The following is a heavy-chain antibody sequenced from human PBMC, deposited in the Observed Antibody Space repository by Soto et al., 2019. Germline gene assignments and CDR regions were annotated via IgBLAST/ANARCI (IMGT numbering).Heavy chain of an antibody. CDR3: ARHRVYSSGWYRDAFDI. J-gene: IGHJ3*02. CDR2: INHSGST. Sequence: SETLSLTCAVYGGSFSGYYWSWIRQPPGKGLEWIGEINHSGSTNYNPSLKSRVTISVDTSKNQFSLKLSSVTAADTAVYYCARHRVYSSGWYRDAFDIWGQGTMVTVSS. V-gene: IGHV4-34*01. CDR1: GGSFSGYY. D-gene: IGHD6-19*01.